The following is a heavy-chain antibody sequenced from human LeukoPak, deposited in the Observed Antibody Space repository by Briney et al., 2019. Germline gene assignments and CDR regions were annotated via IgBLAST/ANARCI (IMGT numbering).Heavy chain of an antibody. Sequence: SGGSLRLSCAASGFTFSSYSMNWVRQAPGKGLEWVSSISSSSSYIYYADSVKGRFTISRDNAKNSLYLQMNSLRAEDTAVYYCARDVIVRATGIYFDYGGQGTLVTVSS. V-gene: IGHV3-21*01. D-gene: IGHD1-26*01. CDR2: ISSSSSYI. CDR3: ARDVIVRATGIYFDY. CDR1: GFTFSSYS. J-gene: IGHJ4*02.